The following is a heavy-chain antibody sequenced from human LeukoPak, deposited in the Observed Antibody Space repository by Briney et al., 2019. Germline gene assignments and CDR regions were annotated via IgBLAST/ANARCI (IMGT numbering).Heavy chain of an antibody. CDR2: ISTSSTYT. D-gene: IGHD3-16*01. Sequence: GGSLRLSCAASGFTFSDYYMGWIRQAPGKGLEWVSYISTSSTYTNYADSVKGRFTISRDNAKNSLYLQMNSLRAEDTAVYYCARGLTITSPLDYWGQGTLVTVSS. CDR1: GFTFSDYY. CDR3: ARGLTITSPLDY. V-gene: IGHV3-11*06. J-gene: IGHJ4*02.